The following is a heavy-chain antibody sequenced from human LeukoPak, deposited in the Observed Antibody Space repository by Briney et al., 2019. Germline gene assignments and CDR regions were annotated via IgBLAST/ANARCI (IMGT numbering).Heavy chain of an antibody. CDR2: FYYSGST. J-gene: IGHJ4*02. D-gene: IGHD3-3*01. CDR1: GGSISSSSYY. V-gene: IGHV4-39*07. Sequence: SETLSLTCTVSGGSISSSSYYWGWIRQPPGKGLEWIGPFYYSGSTNYNPSLKSRVTISVDTSKNQFSLKLSSVTAADTAVYYCARVKFLEWEIQYYFDYWGQGTLVTVSS. CDR3: ARVKFLEWEIQYYFDY.